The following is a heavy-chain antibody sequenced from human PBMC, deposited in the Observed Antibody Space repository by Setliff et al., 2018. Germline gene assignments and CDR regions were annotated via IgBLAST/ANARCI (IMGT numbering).Heavy chain of an antibody. CDR3: VRDRPFVVVTATQASFDY. D-gene: IGHD2-21*02. V-gene: IGHV1-2*06. CDR1: GYSFIDYY. Sequence: ASVKVSCKASGYSFIDYYIHWVRQAPGQGPEWMGRVNPKNGGILYSQKFEGRVSMTTDTSTSTAYMELRSLRPDDTAVYYCVRDRPFVVVTATQASFDYWGQGTLVTVSS. J-gene: IGHJ4*02. CDR2: VNPKNGGI.